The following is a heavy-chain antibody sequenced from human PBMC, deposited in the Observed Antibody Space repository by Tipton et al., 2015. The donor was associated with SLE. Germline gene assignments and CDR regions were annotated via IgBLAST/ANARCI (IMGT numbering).Heavy chain of an antibody. CDR1: GYTFTSYG. J-gene: IGHJ6*03. V-gene: IGHV1-18*04. Sequence: QSGAEVKKPGASVKVSCKASGYTFTSYGISWVRQAPGQGLEWMGWISAYNGNTNYAQKLQGRVTMTTDTSTSTAYMELRNLRSDDTAVYYCARSMVRGVTVAYYTDVWGKGTTVTVSS. D-gene: IGHD3-10*01. CDR3: ARSMVRGVTVAYYTDV. CDR2: ISAYNGNT.